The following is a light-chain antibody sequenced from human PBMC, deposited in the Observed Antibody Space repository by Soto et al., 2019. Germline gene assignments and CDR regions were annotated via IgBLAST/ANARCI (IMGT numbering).Light chain of an antibody. V-gene: IGKV3-20*01. CDR2: GAS. J-gene: IGKJ1*01. CDR1: QSVSSSY. CDR3: QQYGSSPNWT. Sequence: EIVLTQSPGTLSLSPGERATLSCRASQSVSSSYLAWYQQKPDQAPRLLIYGASSRATGIPDRFSGSGSGTDFTLTISRLEPEDFAVYYCQQYGSSPNWTFGQGTKVEIK.